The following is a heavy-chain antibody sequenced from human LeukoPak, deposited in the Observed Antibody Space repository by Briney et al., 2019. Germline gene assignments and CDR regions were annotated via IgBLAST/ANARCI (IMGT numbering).Heavy chain of an antibody. CDR2: INWNGGST. J-gene: IGHJ6*03. CDR3: ARTACYDFWSGSAGGPLNYYYMDV. CDR1: GFTVSSNY. Sequence: PGGSLRLSCAASGFTVSSNYMSWVRQAPGKGLEWVSGINWNGGSTGYADSVKGRFTISRDNAKNSLYLQMNSLRAEDTALYYCARTACYDFWSGSAGGPLNYYYMDVWGKGTTVTVSS. V-gene: IGHV3-20*04. D-gene: IGHD3-3*01.